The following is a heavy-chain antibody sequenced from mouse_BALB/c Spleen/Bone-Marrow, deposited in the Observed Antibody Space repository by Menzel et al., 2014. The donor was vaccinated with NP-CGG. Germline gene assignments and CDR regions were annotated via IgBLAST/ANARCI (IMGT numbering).Heavy chain of an antibody. CDR1: GFTFNNYG. V-gene: IGHV5-9-2*01. J-gene: IGHJ3*01. Sequence: EVNVVDSGGGLVKSGGSLKLSCAASGFTFNNYGMSWVRQTPEKRLEWVATISGGGSYTFYPDSVKGRFTISRDNAKNDLYLQLSSLRSEDTALYYCARHAYYGRTEVSFVYWGQGTLVTVSA. CDR2: ISGGGSYT. CDR3: ARHAYYGRTEVSFVY. D-gene: IGHD2-10*01.